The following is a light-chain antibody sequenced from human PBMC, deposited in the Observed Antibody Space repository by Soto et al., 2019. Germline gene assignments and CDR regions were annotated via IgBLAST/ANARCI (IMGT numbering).Light chain of an antibody. J-gene: IGKJ1*01. CDR2: GAS. CDR3: QQYNNWPPTWT. Sequence: EIVMTQSPASQSVSPGERVTLYCRASQSVSSNLAWYQQRPGQTPRLLIYGASTRVLGIPARFSGTGSGTEFTLTISSLQSEDFAVYYCQQYNNWPPTWTFGQGTKVDIK. CDR1: QSVSSN. V-gene: IGKV3-15*01.